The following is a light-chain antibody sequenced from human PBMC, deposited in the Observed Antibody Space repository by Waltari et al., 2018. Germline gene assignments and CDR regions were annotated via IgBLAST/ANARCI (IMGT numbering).Light chain of an antibody. CDR1: SGINVGTYG. CDR2: YKSDSDK. CDR3: MIWHSSAVV. V-gene: IGLV5-45*02. Sequence: QAVLTQPSSLSASPGASASLTCTFRSGINVGTYGIYVYQHTAGSPPQYLLRYKSDSDKQQGSGVPSRFSGSKDASANAGILLISGLQSEDEADYYCMIWHSSAVVFGGGTKLTVL. J-gene: IGLJ2*01.